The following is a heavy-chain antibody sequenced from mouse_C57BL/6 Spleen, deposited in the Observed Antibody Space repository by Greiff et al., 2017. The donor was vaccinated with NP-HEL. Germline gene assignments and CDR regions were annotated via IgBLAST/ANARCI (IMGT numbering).Heavy chain of an antibody. J-gene: IGHJ4*01. V-gene: IGHV1-82*01. CDR3: ARGITTVVPYAMDY. CDR2: IYPGDGDT. CDR1: GYAFSSSW. D-gene: IGHD1-1*01. Sequence: VKLMESGPELVKPGASVKISCKASGYAFSSSWMNWVKQRPGKGLEWIGRIYPGDGDTNYNGKFKGKATLTADKSSSTAYMQLSSLTSEDSAVYFCARGITTVVPYAMDYWGQGTSVTVSS.